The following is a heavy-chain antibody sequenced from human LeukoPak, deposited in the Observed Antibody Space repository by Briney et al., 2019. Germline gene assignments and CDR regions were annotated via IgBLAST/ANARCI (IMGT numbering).Heavy chain of an antibody. CDR2: ISGRGDST. V-gene: IGHV3-23*01. CDR3: ARDPGYAIYYFDY. J-gene: IGHJ4*02. Sequence: GGSLRLSCAASGFTFSTYAMSWVRQAPGKGLEWVSTISGRGDSTYYADSVEGRFSISRDNSKNTLYLQMNSLRAEDTAVYYCARDPGYAIYYFDYWGQGTLVTVSS. D-gene: IGHD3-9*01. CDR1: GFTFSTYA.